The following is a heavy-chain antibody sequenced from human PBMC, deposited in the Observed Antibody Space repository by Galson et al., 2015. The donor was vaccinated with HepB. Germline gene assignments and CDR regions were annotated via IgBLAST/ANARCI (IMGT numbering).Heavy chain of an antibody. D-gene: IGHD3-16*01. Sequence: CKASGGTFSSYAISWARQAPGQGLEWMGGIIPIFGTANYAQKFQGRVTITADESTSTAYMELSSLRSEDTAVYYCAGEGARGYWGQGTLVTVSS. CDR2: IIPIFGTA. V-gene: IGHV1-69*01. J-gene: IGHJ4*02. CDR1: GGTFSSYA. CDR3: AGEGARGY.